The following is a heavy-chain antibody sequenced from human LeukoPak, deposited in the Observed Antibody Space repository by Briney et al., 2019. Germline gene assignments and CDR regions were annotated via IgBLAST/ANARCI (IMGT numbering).Heavy chain of an antibody. D-gene: IGHD5-18*01. Sequence: SETLSLTCTVSGGSISSSSYYWGWIRQPPGKGLEWIGSIYYSGSTYYNLSLKSRVTISVDTSKNQFSLKLSSVTAADTAVYYCARLDTYSYGYDYWGQGTLVTVSS. CDR3: ARLDTYSYGYDY. V-gene: IGHV4-39*01. CDR2: IYYSGST. J-gene: IGHJ4*02. CDR1: GGSISSSSYY.